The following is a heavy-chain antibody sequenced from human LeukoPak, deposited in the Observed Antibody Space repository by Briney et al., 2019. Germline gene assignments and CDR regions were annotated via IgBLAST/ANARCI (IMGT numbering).Heavy chain of an antibody. CDR2: IYPADSDT. Sequence: KVSCKASGGTFSSYAISWVRQMPGKGLEWMGIIYPADSDTRYSPSFQGQVTISADKSISTAYLQWSSLKASDTAMYYCARPGQLGEYTPYYFDYWGQGTLVTVSS. J-gene: IGHJ4*02. CDR1: GGTFSSYA. D-gene: IGHD3-16*01. V-gene: IGHV5-51*01. CDR3: ARPGQLGEYTPYYFDY.